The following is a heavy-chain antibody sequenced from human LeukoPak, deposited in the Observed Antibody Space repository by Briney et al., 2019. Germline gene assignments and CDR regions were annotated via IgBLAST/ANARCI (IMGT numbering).Heavy chain of an antibody. Sequence: ASVKVSCKASGYSFTSYGIGWVRQAPGQGPEWMGWSDTYNGKTHYAQNLQGRVTMTTDISTTTAYMELRSLRSDDTAVYYCAREPKIGNFDYWGLGTLVIVSS. CDR2: SDTYNGKT. V-gene: IGHV1-18*01. J-gene: IGHJ4*02. CDR1: GYSFTSYG. CDR3: AREPKIGNFDY.